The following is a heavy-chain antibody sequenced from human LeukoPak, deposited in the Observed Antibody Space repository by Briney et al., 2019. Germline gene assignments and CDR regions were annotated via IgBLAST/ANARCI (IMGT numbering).Heavy chain of an antibody. CDR1: GFTVSSNY. J-gene: IGHJ4*02. CDR2: IYSGGST. Sequence: GGSLRLSCAASGFTVSSNYMSWVRQAPGKGLEWVSVIYSGGSTYYADSVKGRFTISRDNSKNTLYLQMNSLRAEDMAVYYCARLARLAVAGTWVFDYWGQGTLVTVSS. CDR3: ARLARLAVAGTWVFDY. D-gene: IGHD6-19*01. V-gene: IGHV3-53*01.